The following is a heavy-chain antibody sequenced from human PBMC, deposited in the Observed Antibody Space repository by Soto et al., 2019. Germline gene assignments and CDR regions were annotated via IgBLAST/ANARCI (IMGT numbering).Heavy chain of an antibody. Sequence: QVQLQESGPGLVKPSQTLSLTCTVSGGSISSGGYYWSWIRQHPGKGLEWIGYIYYSVSTYYNPSHKIRVTISVDTSKNQFSLKLSSVTAADTAVYYCARDRGYSSSWDEFDYWGQGTLVTVSS. CDR2: IYYSVST. D-gene: IGHD6-13*01. CDR1: GGSISSGGYY. V-gene: IGHV4-31*03. J-gene: IGHJ4*02. CDR3: ARDRGYSSSWDEFDY.